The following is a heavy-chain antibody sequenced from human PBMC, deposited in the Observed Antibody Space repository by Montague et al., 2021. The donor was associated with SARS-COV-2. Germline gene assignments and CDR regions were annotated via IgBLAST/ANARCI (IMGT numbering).Heavy chain of an antibody. D-gene: IGHD2-21*02. Sequence: SETLSLTCTVSGGSITSSSYYWIWIRQSPGKGLEWIGTIYYSGNTYSNPSLKSRITISMYTSKIQVSLKINSVTATDTAVYFRASLGSSAYCGGDCYLRDYWIDVWGQGTRVTVSS. CDR3: ASLGSSAYCGGDCYLRDYWIDV. CDR2: IYYSGNT. V-gene: IGHV4-39*01. CDR1: GGSITSSSYY. J-gene: IGHJ6*02.